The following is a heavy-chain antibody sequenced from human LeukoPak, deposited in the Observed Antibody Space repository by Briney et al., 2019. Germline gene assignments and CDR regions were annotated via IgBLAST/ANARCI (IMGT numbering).Heavy chain of an antibody. V-gene: IGHV3-23*01. J-gene: IGHJ5*02. CDR1: GFTFSNFA. D-gene: IGHD6-13*01. Sequence: GGSLRLSCAASGFTFSNFAMMRVRQAPGTGLQWVSTITGYGATFYADSVRGRFTIFRDTSMNTLFLQMNSLGAEDTAVYYCAKGAAAGKVDWFDPWGQGTLVTVSS. CDR2: ITGYGAT. CDR3: AKGAAAGKVDWFDP.